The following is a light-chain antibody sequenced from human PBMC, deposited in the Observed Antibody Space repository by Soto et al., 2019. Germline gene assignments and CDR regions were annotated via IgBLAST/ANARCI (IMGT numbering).Light chain of an antibody. CDR1: QSVNSDY. CDR2: GAS. Sequence: EIVLTQSPGTLSLAAGESATLSCRASQSVNSDYLAWYQQKPGQGPRVLMYGASSRATGIPDRFSGSGSGTDFTLTISRLELEDFAVYYCQQYDTSPRTFGQGTKVEIK. V-gene: IGKV3-20*01. CDR3: QQYDTSPRT. J-gene: IGKJ1*01.